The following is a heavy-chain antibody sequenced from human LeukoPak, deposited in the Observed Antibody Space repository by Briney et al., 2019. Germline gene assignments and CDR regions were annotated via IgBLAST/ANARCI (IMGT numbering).Heavy chain of an antibody. J-gene: IGHJ3*02. Sequence: GGSLRLSCAASGFTFDDYTMHWVRHAPGKGLEWVSLISWDGGSTYYADSVKGRFTISRDNSKNSLYLQMNSLRTEDTALYYCAKDSGYSYGYISVGDAFDIWGQGTMVTVSS. D-gene: IGHD5-18*01. CDR2: ISWDGGST. CDR1: GFTFDDYT. CDR3: AKDSGYSYGYISVGDAFDI. V-gene: IGHV3-43*01.